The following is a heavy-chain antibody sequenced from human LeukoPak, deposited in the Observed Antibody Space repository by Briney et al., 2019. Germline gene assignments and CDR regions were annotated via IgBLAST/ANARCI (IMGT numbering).Heavy chain of an antibody. CDR3: ASPYYYDSSGYYYVH. V-gene: IGHV4-39*01. CDR1: GGSISSSSYY. Sequence: SETLSLTCTVSGGSISSSSYYLVRHRQPLGKGLEWIGSIYYSGSTYYTPSLKSRVTISVDTYKYEFSRKRSSVTAADTAVYYCASPYYYDSSGYYYVHWGQGTLVTVSS. D-gene: IGHD3-22*01. J-gene: IGHJ4*02. CDR2: IYYSGST.